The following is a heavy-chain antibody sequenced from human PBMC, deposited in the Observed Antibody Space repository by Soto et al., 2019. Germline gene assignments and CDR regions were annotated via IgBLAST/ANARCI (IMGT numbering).Heavy chain of an antibody. CDR1: GFTFSSYA. CDR3: AREASSGWYPPFDY. V-gene: IGHV3-30-3*01. J-gene: IGHJ4*02. Sequence: GGSLRLSCAASGFTFSSYAMHWVRQAPGKGLEWVAVISYDGSNKYYADSVKGRFTISRDNSKNTLYLQMNSLRAEDTAVYYCAREASSGWYPPFDYWGQGTLVTVSS. D-gene: IGHD6-19*01. CDR2: ISYDGSNK.